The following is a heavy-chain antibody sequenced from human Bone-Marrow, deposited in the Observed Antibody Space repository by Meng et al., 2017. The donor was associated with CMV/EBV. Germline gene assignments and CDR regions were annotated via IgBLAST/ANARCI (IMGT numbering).Heavy chain of an antibody. CDR3: ARAGVYCSSTSCYSSDYYGMDV. CDR2: INPSGGST. Sequence: ASVKVSCKASGYTFTSYYMHWVRQAPGQGLEWMGIINPSGGSTSYAQKFQGRVTISRDNSKNTLYLQMNSLRAEDTAVYYCARAGVYCSSTSCYSSDYYGMDVWGQGTTVTVSS. V-gene: IGHV1-46*01. D-gene: IGHD2-2*02. CDR1: GYTFTSYY. J-gene: IGHJ6*02.